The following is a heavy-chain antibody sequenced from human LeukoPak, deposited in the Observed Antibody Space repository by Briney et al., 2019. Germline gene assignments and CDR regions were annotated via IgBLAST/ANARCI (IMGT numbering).Heavy chain of an antibody. CDR2: MNPNSGNT. V-gene: IGHV1-8*01. J-gene: IGHJ5*02. D-gene: IGHD4-17*01. CDR1: GYTFTSYD. CDR3: ARDLGDYGFDP. Sequence: ASVKVTCKASGYTFTSYDINWVRQATGQGLEWMGWMNPNSGNTGYAQKFQGRVTMARDTSTSTVYMELSSLRSEDTAVYYCARDLGDYGFDPWGQGTLVTVSS.